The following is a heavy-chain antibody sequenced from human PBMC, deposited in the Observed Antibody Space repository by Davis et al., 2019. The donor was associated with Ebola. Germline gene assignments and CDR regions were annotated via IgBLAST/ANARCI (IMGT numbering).Heavy chain of an antibody. V-gene: IGHV1-18*04. Sequence: ASVKVSCKASGYTFTSYGISWVRQAPGQGLEWMGRISAYTGNTNYAQMLQGRVTMTTDTSTSTAYMELRSLRSDDTAVYYCARDRSPDFWSGYYSDAFDIWGQGTMVTVSS. J-gene: IGHJ3*02. CDR3: ARDRSPDFWSGYYSDAFDI. CDR2: ISAYTGNT. CDR1: GYTFTSYG. D-gene: IGHD3-3*01.